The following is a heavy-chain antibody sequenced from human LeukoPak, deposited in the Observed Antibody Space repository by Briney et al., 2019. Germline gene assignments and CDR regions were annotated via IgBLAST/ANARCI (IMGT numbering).Heavy chain of an antibody. J-gene: IGHJ5*02. D-gene: IGHD3-3*01. CDR3: AKGYDFWTYNWFDP. V-gene: IGHV3-23*01. Sequence: GGSLRLSCTASGFTFSSYAMSWVRQAPGKGLEWVSAISGSGGSTYYADSVKGRFTISRDNSKNTLYLQMNSLRAEDTAVYYCAKGYDFWTYNWFDPWGQGTLVTVSS. CDR2: ISGSGGST. CDR1: GFTFSSYA.